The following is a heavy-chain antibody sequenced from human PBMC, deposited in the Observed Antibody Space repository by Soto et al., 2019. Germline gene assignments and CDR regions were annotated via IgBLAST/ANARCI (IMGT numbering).Heavy chain of an antibody. V-gene: IGHV4-4*02. CDR1: SGSISSSNW. Sequence: PSETLSLTCAVSSGSISSSNWWSWVRQPPGKGLEWIGEIYHSGSTNYNPSLKSRVTISVDTSKNQFSLKLSSVTAADTAVYYCARRTGGDYVYYYYMAFWGKGTSVTVSS. J-gene: IGHJ6*03. CDR3: ARRTGGDYVYYYYMAF. CDR2: IYHSGST. D-gene: IGHD4-17*01.